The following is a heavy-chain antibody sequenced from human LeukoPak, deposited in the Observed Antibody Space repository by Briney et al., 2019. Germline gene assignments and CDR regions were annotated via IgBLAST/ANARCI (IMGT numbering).Heavy chain of an antibody. CDR1: GGSISSSSYY. J-gene: IGHJ4*02. D-gene: IGHD6-6*01. Sequence: WETLSLNCTVSGGSISSSSYYWGWIRQPPGKGLEWIGSIYYSGSTYYNPSLKSRVTISVDTSKNQFSLKLSSVTAADTAVYYCARLTYSSSSGDYWGQGTLVTVSS. V-gene: IGHV4-39*01. CDR2: IYYSGST. CDR3: ARLTYSSSSGDY.